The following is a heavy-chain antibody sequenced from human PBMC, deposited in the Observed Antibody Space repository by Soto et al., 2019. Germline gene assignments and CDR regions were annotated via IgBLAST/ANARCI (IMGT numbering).Heavy chain of an antibody. D-gene: IGHD2-15*01. CDR3: VKDCGGGGSFTD. CDR1: GFPFSSYA. V-gene: IGHV3-23*01. Sequence: EGSLRLSCADSGFPFSSYAMSWVRQAPGKGLEWVSAISGSGGSTYYADSVKGRFTISRDNSKNTVYLQANSLRADDTALYYCVKDCGGGGSFTDWGQGSRVTVSS. J-gene: IGHJ4*02. CDR2: ISGSGGST.